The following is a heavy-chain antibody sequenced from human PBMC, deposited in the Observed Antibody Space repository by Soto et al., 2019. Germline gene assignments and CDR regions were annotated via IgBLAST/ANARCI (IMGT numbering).Heavy chain of an antibody. V-gene: IGHV3-23*01. CDR3: AKGFERDLVQNYYYYGMDV. CDR1: GFTFSSYA. CDR2: ISGSGGST. Sequence: GGSLRLSCAASGFTFSSYAMSWVRQAPGKGLEWVSAISGSGGSTYYADSVKGRFTISRDNSKNTLYLQMNSLRAEDTAVYYCAKGFERDLVQNYYYYGMDVWGQGTTVTVSS. J-gene: IGHJ6*02. D-gene: IGHD2-21*01.